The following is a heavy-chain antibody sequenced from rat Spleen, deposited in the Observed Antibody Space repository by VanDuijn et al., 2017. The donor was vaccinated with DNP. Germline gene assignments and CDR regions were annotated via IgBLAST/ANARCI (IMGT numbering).Heavy chain of an antibody. Sequence: EVQLVESGGGLVQPGRSLKLSCVASGFTFNNYWMTWIRQVPGKGLEWVASITTSGDISYYPDSVKGRFTISRDTAKSSLYLQMNSLKSEDTATYYCTRGVYYGSSWAFDYWGHGVMVTVSS. CDR1: GFTFNNYW. CDR3: TRGVYYGSSWAFDY. D-gene: IGHD1-6*01. V-gene: IGHV5-31*01. J-gene: IGHJ2*01. CDR2: ITTSGDIS.